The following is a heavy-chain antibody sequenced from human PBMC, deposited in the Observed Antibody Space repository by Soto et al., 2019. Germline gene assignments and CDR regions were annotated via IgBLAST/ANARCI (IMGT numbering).Heavy chain of an antibody. V-gene: IGHV3-9*01. CDR1: GFTFDDYA. Sequence: EVQLVESGGGLVQPGRSLRISCAASGFTFDDYAMHWVRQAPGKGLEWVSGISWNSGSIGYADSVKGRFTISRDNAKNSLYLQMNSLRAEDTALYYCAKDSGSIAARPHPLDYWGQGTLVTVFS. J-gene: IGHJ4*02. CDR3: AKDSGSIAARPHPLDY. CDR2: ISWNSGSI. D-gene: IGHD6-6*01.